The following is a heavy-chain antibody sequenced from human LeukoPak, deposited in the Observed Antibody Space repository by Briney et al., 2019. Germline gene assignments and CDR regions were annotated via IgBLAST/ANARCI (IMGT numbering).Heavy chain of an antibody. J-gene: IGHJ4*02. D-gene: IGHD3-16*01. CDR1: GFPFVAYA. Sequence: GGSLRLSCATSGFPFVAYALHWVRQAPGKGLEWVAVISSDTTNKYYMDSAKGRFTISRDNSKNTLYLQMDSLRLEDTAVYYCARLAAASPGYWGQGTLVTVSS. CDR2: ISSDTTNK. CDR3: ARLAAASPGY. V-gene: IGHV3-30*10.